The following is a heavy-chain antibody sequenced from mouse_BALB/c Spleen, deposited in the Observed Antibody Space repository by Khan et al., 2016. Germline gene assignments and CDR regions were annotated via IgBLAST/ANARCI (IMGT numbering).Heavy chain of an antibody. CDR1: GYSITSDYA. CDR2: ISYTGRT. J-gene: IGHJ4*01. D-gene: IGHD1-1*01. Sequence: EVQLQESGPGLVKPSQSLSLTCTVTGYSITSDYAWNWIRQFPGNKLEWMGYISYTGRTSYNPSLKSRISITRDTSKNQSFLQLYSVTTVDTATYYCAAYCYSSNHYAMDYWDQGTSVTVSS. V-gene: IGHV3-2*02. CDR3: AAYCYSSNHYAMDY.